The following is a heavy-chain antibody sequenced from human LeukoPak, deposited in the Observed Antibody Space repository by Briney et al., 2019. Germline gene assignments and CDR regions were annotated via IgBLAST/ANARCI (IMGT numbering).Heavy chain of an antibody. V-gene: IGHV4-34*01. CDR3: ARPGHGSGSYYRLKPFDY. D-gene: IGHD3-10*01. J-gene: IGHJ4*02. CDR2: INHSGST. Sequence: SETLSLTCAVYGGSFSGYYWSWIHQPPGKGLEWIGEINHSGSTNYNPSLKSRVTISVDTSKNQFSLKLSSVTAADTAVYYCARPGHGSGSYYRLKPFDYWGQGTLVTVSS. CDR1: GGSFSGYY.